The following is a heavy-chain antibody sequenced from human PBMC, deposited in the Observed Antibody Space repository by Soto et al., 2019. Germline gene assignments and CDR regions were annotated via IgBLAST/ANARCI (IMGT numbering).Heavy chain of an antibody. CDR1: GGSLNSSY. V-gene: IGHV4-4*07. CDR2: IYARGVT. CDR3: AKSSGYDFFYYGMDI. J-gene: IGHJ6*02. D-gene: IGHD5-18*01. Sequence: QVQLQESGPGLVRPSETLSLTCTISGGSLNSSYWSWIRQAPGKGLEWIGRIYARGVTNYNPSLKSRVTMSGDPSRNQFSLRLTSVTVADTAVYYCAKSSGYDFFYYGMDIWGRGTTVTVSS.